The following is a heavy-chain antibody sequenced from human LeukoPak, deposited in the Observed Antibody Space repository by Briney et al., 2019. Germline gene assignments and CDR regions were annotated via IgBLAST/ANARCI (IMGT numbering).Heavy chain of an antibody. CDR3: ARRSTLYSSGWFYFDY. V-gene: IGHV1-2*02. CDR2: INPNSGGT. J-gene: IGHJ4*02. Sequence: ASVKVSCKASGYTFTGYYMHWVRQAPGQGLEWMGWINPNSGGTNYALKLQDRVSMTTDTSTSTAYMELRGLRSDDTAVYYCARRSTLYSSGWFYFDYWGQGTLVTVSS. CDR1: GYTFTGYY. D-gene: IGHD6-19*01.